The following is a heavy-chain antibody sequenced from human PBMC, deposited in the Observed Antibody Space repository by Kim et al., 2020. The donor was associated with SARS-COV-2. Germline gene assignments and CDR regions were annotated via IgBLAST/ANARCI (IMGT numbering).Heavy chain of an antibody. J-gene: IGHJ4*02. D-gene: IGHD1-26*01. CDR2: IYYSGST. Sequence: SETLSLTCTVSGGSISSYYWSWIRQPPGKGLEWIGYIYYSGSTNYNPSLKSRVTISVDTSKNQFSLKLSSVTAADTAVYYCARGGRNYEIAGWGQGTLVTVSS. CDR1: GGSISSYY. CDR3: ARGGRNYEIAG. V-gene: IGHV4-59*13.